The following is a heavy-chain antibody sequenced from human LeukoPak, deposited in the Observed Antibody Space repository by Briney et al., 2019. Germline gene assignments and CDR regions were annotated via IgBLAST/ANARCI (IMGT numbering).Heavy chain of an antibody. CDR1: GGSISSYY. D-gene: IGHD5-12*01. V-gene: IGHV4-59*01. CDR2: IYYSGST. Sequence: SETLSLTCTVSGGSISSYYWSRIRQPPGKGLEWIGYIYYSGSTNYNPSLKSRVTISVDTSKNQFSLKLSSVTAADTAVYYCARWLRKSFDYWGQGTLVTVSS. CDR3: ARWLRKSFDY. J-gene: IGHJ4*02.